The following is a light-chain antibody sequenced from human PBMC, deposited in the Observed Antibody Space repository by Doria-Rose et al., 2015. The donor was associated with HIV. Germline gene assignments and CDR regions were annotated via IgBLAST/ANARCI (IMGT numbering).Light chain of an antibody. CDR3: HQYGTSWT. CDR1: QSFSSTY. Sequence: EIVLTQSPGTLSLSPGERATLSCRASQSFSSTYLAWYQQKPGQAPSLPIYDGSTRATGIPDRFSASGSGTDLTLTINRLEPEDFALYYCHQYGTSWTFGQGTKVEI. V-gene: IGKV3-20*01. J-gene: IGKJ1*01. CDR2: DGS.